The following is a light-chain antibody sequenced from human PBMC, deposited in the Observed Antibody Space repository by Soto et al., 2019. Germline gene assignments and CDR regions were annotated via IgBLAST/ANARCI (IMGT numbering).Light chain of an antibody. CDR2: AAS. V-gene: IGKV1-39*01. Sequence: DVQMTQSPSSLSASVGDRVTITCRASQNIGVYLNWYQKKPGKAPKLLIHAASSLHSGVPSRFSGSGSGTDFTLTISSLQSEDFALYYCQQYNNWPLTFGGGTKVDI. CDR3: QQYNNWPLT. CDR1: QNIGVY. J-gene: IGKJ4*01.